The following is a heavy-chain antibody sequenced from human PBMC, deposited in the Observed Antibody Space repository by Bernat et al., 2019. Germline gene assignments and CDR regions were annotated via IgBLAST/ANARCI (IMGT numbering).Heavy chain of an antibody. Sequence: QVQLVQSGAEVKKPGASVKVSCKASGYTFTSYAMHWVRQAPGQRLEWMGWINAGNGNTKYSQKFQGRVTITRDTSASTAYMELSSLRSEDTAVYYCARASNYYGSGSNWFDPWGQGTLVTVSS. V-gene: IGHV1-3*01. CDR1: GYTFTSYA. J-gene: IGHJ5*02. CDR2: INAGNGNT. D-gene: IGHD3-10*01. CDR3: ARASNYYGSGSNWFDP.